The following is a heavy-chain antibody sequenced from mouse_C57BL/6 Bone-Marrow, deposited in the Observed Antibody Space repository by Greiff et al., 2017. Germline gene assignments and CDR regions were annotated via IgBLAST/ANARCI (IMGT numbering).Heavy chain of an antibody. D-gene: IGHD2-5*01. CDR1: GYTFTSYW. J-gene: IGHJ1*03. CDR2: IYPSSGST. Sequence: QVQLQQPGAELVKPGASVKMSCKASGYTFTSYWITWVKQRPGQGLEWIGDIYPSSGSTNYNEKFKNKATLTVDTSSSTAYMQLSSLTSEDSAVYYCARPYYSNYLYFDVWGTGTTVTVSS. V-gene: IGHV1-55*01. CDR3: ARPYYSNYLYFDV.